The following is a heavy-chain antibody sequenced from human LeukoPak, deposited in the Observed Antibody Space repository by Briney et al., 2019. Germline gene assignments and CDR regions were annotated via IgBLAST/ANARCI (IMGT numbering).Heavy chain of an antibody. Sequence: PGGSLRLSCAASGFTVSSNYMSWVRQAPGKGLEWVSVIYSGGSTYYADSVKGRFTISRDNSKNTLYLQMNSLRAEDTAVYYCARGYYYDSSGYYYESVYWGQGTLVTVSS. CDR3: ARGYYYDSSGYYYESVY. CDR2: IYSGGST. V-gene: IGHV3-66*01. CDR1: GFTVSSNY. D-gene: IGHD3-22*01. J-gene: IGHJ4*02.